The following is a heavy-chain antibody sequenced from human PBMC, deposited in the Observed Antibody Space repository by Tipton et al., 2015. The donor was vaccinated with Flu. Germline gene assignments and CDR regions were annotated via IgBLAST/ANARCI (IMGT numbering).Heavy chain of an antibody. V-gene: IGHV3-74*01. CDR3: AKNRPEYWGVGGMDV. J-gene: IGHJ6*02. CDR2: INSDGSST. D-gene: IGHD2/OR15-2a*01. Sequence: SLRLSCTTSGFTFSSYWMHWVRQAPGKGLVWVSRINSDGSSTSYADSVKGRFTISRDNAKNTLYLQMNSLRADDTAVYYCAKNRPEYWGVGGMDVWGQGTTVTVSS. CDR1: GFTFSSYW.